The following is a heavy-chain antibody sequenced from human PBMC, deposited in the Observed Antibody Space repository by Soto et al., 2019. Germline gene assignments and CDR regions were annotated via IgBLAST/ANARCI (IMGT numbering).Heavy chain of an antibody. J-gene: IGHJ6*02. CDR3: AKDSPLTTTVVTSSYYYYYGMDV. D-gene: IGHD4-17*01. CDR2: ISGSGGST. Sequence: GGSLRLSCAASGFTFSSYAMSWVRQAPGKGLEWVSAISGSGGSTYYADSVKGRFTISRDNSKNTLYLQMNSLRAEDTAVYYCAKDSPLTTTVVTSSYYYYYGMDVWGQGTTVTVSS. CDR1: GFTFSSYA. V-gene: IGHV3-23*01.